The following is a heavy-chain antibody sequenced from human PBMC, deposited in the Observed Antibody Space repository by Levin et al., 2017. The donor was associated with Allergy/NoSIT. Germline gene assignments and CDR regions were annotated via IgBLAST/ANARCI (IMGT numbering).Heavy chain of an antibody. Sequence: GGSLRLSCAASGFTFSSYSMHWVRQAPGKGLVWVSRIDSDGSTTSYADSLKGRFTISRDNAKNTLYLQMNSLRAEDTAVYYCAREGDCSGGSCYEPIDYWGQGTLVTVSS. J-gene: IGHJ4*02. CDR1: GFTFSSYS. D-gene: IGHD2-15*01. CDR2: IDSDGSTT. CDR3: AREGDCSGGSCYEPIDY. V-gene: IGHV3-74*01.